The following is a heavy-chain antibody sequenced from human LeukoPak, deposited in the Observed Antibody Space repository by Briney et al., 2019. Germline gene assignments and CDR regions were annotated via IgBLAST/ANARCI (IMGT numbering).Heavy chain of an antibody. Sequence: PSETLSLTCTVSGGSISGYYWSWIRQPPGKGLEWIAYMYNSERTNYNSSLKSRVTISVDTSKNQFSLKLSSVTAADTAVYYCARVISRGNDAFDVWGQGTMVTVSS. D-gene: IGHD5-24*01. CDR2: MYNSERT. V-gene: IGHV4-59*01. CDR1: GGSISGYY. J-gene: IGHJ3*01. CDR3: ARVISRGNDAFDV.